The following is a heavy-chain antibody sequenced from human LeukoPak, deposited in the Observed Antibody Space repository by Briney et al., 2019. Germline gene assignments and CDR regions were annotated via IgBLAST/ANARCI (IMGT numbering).Heavy chain of an antibody. CDR3: AKARGYSGYDYSYMDY. CDR2: IRYDGSNK. V-gene: IGHV3-30*02. D-gene: IGHD5-12*01. Sequence: GGSLRLSCAASGFTFSSYGMHWVRQAPGKGLEWVAFIRYDGSNKYYADSVKGRFTISRDNPKNTLYLQMNSLRAEDTAVYYCAKARGYSGYDYSYMDYWGQGTLVTVSS. CDR1: GFTFSSYG. J-gene: IGHJ4*02.